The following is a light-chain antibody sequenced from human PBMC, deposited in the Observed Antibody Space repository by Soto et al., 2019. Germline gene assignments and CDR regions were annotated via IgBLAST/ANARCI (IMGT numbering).Light chain of an antibody. J-gene: IGKJ1*01. CDR1: QGIRND. Sequence: DIQMTQSPSSLSASVGDIVPITCRASQGIRNDLDWYQQKPGKAPKRLLYAASRLQGAVPSRFSGSGPGTEFTVTISSLRPEDLAIHHLLQSHRYQSAFGQETQVDIK. CDR2: AAS. CDR3: LQSHRYQSA. V-gene: IGKV1-17*01.